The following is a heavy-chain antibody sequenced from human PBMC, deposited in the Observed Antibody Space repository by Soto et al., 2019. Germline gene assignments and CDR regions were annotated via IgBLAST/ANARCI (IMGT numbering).Heavy chain of an antibody. CDR3: ARRPPHSSRWYWYLDF. D-gene: IGHD6-13*01. CDR2: IWYDGSIK. J-gene: IGHJ2*01. V-gene: IGHV3-33*01. CDR1: GFIFSSHG. Sequence: PGGSLRLSCAASGFIFSSHGMHWVRQVPGKGLEWLAVIWYDGSIKYYGDSVKGRFSISRDNSKNTLNLQINSLRVEDTAVYYCARRPPHSSRWYWYLDFWGRGALVTVSS.